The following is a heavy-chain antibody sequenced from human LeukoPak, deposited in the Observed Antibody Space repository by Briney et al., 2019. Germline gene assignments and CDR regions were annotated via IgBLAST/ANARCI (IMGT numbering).Heavy chain of an antibody. D-gene: IGHD1-14*01. CDR2: ISSDGIYT. J-gene: IGHJ4*02. V-gene: IGHV3-74*01. Sequence: GGSLRLSCAASGFTISKYSMHWVRQAPGKGLVWVSRISSDGIYTDYADSVKGRFTISRDNAKNTLYLQMNSLRDDDTALYYCARQNPDFDCWGLGTLVTVSS. CDR3: ARQNPDFDC. CDR1: GFTISKYS.